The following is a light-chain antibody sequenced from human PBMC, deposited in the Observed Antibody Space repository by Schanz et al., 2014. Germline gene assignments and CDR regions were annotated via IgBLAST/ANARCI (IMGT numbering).Light chain of an antibody. Sequence: DIQMTQSPSSLSASVGDRVTLTCRASQSIAGYLNWYQQKPGKAPKLLIYDASSLESGVPSRFSGSGSGTEFTLTITSLQPDDFATYYCQHETFGQGTKVEIK. J-gene: IGKJ2*01. CDR1: QSIAGY. CDR3: QHET. V-gene: IGKV1-39*01. CDR2: DAS.